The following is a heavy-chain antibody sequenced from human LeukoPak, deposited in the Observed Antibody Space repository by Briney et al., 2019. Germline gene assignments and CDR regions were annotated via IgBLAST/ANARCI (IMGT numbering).Heavy chain of an antibody. J-gene: IGHJ4*02. CDR3: ARVKYYYDSSTGKANGSPHFDY. CDR2: ISAYNGNT. Sequence: ASVKVSCKASGYTFTSYGISWVRQAPGQGLEWMGWISAYNGNTNYAQKLQGRVTMTTDTSTSTAYMELRSLRSDDTAVYYCARVKYYYDSSTGKANGSPHFDYWGQGTLVTVSS. V-gene: IGHV1-18*01. CDR1: GYTFTSYG. D-gene: IGHD3-22*01.